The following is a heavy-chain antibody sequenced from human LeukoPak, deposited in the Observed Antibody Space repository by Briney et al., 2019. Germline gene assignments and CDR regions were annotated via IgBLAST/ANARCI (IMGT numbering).Heavy chain of an antibody. CDR1: GGSVSSGDYY. CDR2: IYYSGST. J-gene: IGHJ4*02. D-gene: IGHD5-18*01. CDR3: ASKDTSLVLDY. Sequence: SETLSLTCSVSGGSVSSGDYYWSWIRQPPGKGLEWIGYIYYSGSTNYNPSLKSRVTISVDTSKNQFSLKLSSVTAVDTAVYYCASKDTSLVLDYWGQGTLVTVSS. V-gene: IGHV4-61*08.